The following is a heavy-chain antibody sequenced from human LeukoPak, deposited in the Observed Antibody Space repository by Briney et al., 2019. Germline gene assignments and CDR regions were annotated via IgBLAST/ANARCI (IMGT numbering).Heavy chain of an antibody. Sequence: SETLSLTCTDSGGSISSYYWSWIRQPAGKGLEWIGRIYTSGSTNYNPSLKSRVTMSVDTSKNQFSLKLSSVTAADTAVYYCARDGEISYEPALDAFDIWGQGTMVTVSS. CDR3: ARDGEISYEPALDAFDI. CDR1: GGSISSYY. J-gene: IGHJ3*02. CDR2: IYTSGST. D-gene: IGHD3-16*02. V-gene: IGHV4-4*07.